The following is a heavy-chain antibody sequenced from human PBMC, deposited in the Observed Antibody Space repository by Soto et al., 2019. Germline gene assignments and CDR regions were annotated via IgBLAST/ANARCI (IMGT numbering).Heavy chain of an antibody. Sequence: PGGSLRLSCAGSGLTLRSYAMTWIRQTPEKGLEWVSTISGRSGVPSYADSVNGRFTVSRDNSKNTLYLQMNSLRAEDTAIYYCAKGKTSGWYYFDYWGQGALVTVSS. J-gene: IGHJ4*02. CDR1: GLTLRSYA. CDR2: ISGRSGVP. CDR3: AKGKTSGWYYFDY. V-gene: IGHV3-23*01. D-gene: IGHD6-19*01.